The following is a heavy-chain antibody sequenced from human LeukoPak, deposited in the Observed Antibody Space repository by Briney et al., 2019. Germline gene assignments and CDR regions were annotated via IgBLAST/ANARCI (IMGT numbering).Heavy chain of an antibody. V-gene: IGHV4-61*08. Sequence: ATETLSLTCIVSGGSVSSPDSYWRWIRQPPGKGLEWIGNVYYIGTTSYNSSLKSRVTISVDTSKNQFSLEVTSVSAADTAVYYCAKNTSSSPWFDPWGQGTLVTVSS. D-gene: IGHD6-6*01. CDR1: GGSVSSPDSY. J-gene: IGHJ5*02. CDR2: VYYIGTT. CDR3: AKNTSSSPWFDP.